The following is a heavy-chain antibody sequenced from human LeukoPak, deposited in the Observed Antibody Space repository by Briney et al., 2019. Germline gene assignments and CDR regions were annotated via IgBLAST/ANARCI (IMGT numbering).Heavy chain of an antibody. D-gene: IGHD2-2*01. CDR1: GFTFSSYG. CDR3: AKDGIVVVPAASKNYFDY. Sequence: GGSLRLSCAASGFTFSSYGMHWVRQAPGKGLEWVAFIRYDGSNKYYADSVKGRFTISRDNSKNTLYLQMNSLRAKDTAVYYCAKDGIVVVPAASKNYFDYWGQGTLVTVSS. V-gene: IGHV3-30*02. CDR2: IRYDGSNK. J-gene: IGHJ4*02.